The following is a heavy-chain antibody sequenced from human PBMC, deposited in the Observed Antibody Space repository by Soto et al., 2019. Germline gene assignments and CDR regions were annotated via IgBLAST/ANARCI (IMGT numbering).Heavy chain of an antibody. CDR3: ARLRDYYDSSGYYEDY. D-gene: IGHD3-22*01. J-gene: IGHJ4*02. Sequence: GASVKVSCKASGYTFTSYGISWVRQAPGQGLEWMGWISAYNGNTNYAQKLQGRVTMTTDTSTSTAYMELRSLRSDDTAVYYCARLRDYYDSSGYYEDYWGQGTLVTVSS. V-gene: IGHV1-18*01. CDR2: ISAYNGNT. CDR1: GYTFTSYG.